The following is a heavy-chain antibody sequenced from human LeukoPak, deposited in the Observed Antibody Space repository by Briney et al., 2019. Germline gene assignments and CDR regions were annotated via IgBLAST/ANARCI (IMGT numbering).Heavy chain of an antibody. CDR3: ARDDDRPDNGLDY. D-gene: IGHD3-22*01. CDR2: ISSSSSTI. CDR1: GFTFSSYS. Sequence: GGSLRLSCAASGFTFSSYSMNWVRQAPGKGLEWVSYISSSSSTIYYADSVKGRFTISRDNAKNSLYLQMNSLRAEDTAVYYCARDDDRPDNGLDYWGQGTLVTVSS. V-gene: IGHV3-48*01. J-gene: IGHJ4*02.